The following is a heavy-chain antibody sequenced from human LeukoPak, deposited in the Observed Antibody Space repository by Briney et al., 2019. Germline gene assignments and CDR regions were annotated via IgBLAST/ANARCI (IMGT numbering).Heavy chain of an antibody. D-gene: IGHD1-1*01. Sequence: PSETLSLTCAVYGGSFSGYYWSWIRQPPGKGLERIGEINHSGSTNYNPSLKSRVTISVDTSKNQFSLKLSSVTAADTAVYYCARRRYVAYFDYWGQGTLVTVSS. CDR3: ARRRYVAYFDY. J-gene: IGHJ4*02. V-gene: IGHV4-34*01. CDR1: GGSFSGYY. CDR2: INHSGST.